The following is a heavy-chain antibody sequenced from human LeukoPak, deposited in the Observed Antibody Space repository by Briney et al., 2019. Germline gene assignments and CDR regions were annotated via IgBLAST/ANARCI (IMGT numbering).Heavy chain of an antibody. Sequence: SETLSLTCTVSGVSASSGSYYWSWIRQPPGKGLEWIGYIYYSGSTNYNPSLKSRVTISVDTSKNQFSLKLSSVTAADTAVYYCARDPVDYDSSGYYPNYYYYGMDVWGQGTTVTVSS. V-gene: IGHV4-61*01. CDR1: GVSASSGSYY. J-gene: IGHJ6*02. CDR3: ARDPVDYDSSGYYPNYYYYGMDV. D-gene: IGHD3-22*01. CDR2: IYYSGST.